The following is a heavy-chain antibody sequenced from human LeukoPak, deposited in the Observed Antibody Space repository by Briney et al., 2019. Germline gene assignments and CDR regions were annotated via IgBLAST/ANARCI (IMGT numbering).Heavy chain of an antibody. CDR1: GFTFSSYW. Sequence: PGGSLRLSCAASGFTFSSYWMGWVRQAPGKGLEWVANIKQDGIEKYSVDSVKGRFTISRDNANNLLYLQMNSLRAEDTAVYYCGTWPRYSGYDLDHWGQGTLVTVSS. D-gene: IGHD5-12*01. J-gene: IGHJ4*02. CDR2: IKQDGIEK. V-gene: IGHV3-7*01. CDR3: GTWPRYSGYDLDH.